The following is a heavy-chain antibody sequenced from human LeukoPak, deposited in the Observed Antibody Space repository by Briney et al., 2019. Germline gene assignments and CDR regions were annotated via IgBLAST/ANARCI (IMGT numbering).Heavy chain of an antibody. J-gene: IGHJ4*02. CDR3: ARDLRDGYVDY. CDR2: IYYSGST. Sequence: PSETLSLTCTVSGGSISSGGYYWSWIRQHPGKGLEWIGYIYYSGSTYYNPSLKSRVTISVDTSKNQFSLKLSSVTAADTAVYYCARDLRDGYVDYWGQGTLVTVSS. V-gene: IGHV4-31*03. CDR1: GGSISSGGYY.